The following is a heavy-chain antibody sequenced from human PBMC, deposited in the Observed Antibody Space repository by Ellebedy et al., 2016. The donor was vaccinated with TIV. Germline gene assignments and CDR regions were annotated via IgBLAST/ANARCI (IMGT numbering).Heavy chain of an antibody. CDR1: GFTFSDYG. Sequence: PGGSLRLSCVGSGFTFSDYGMHWVRQAPDKGLEWVANISNDGRSKKHADSVKGRFTISRDNSKSTLYLQMDSLRADDTAVYYCAPGGTTTVKKGFVYWGQGTLVTVSS. V-gene: IGHV3-30*03. CDR2: ISNDGRSK. CDR3: APGGTTTVKKGFVY. D-gene: IGHD4-17*01. J-gene: IGHJ4*02.